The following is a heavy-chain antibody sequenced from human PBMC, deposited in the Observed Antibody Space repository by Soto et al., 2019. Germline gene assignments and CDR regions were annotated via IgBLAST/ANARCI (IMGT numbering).Heavy chain of an antibody. Sequence: SVKVSCKASGGTFSSYTISWVRQAPGQGLEWMGRIIPILGIANYAQKFQGRVTITADKSTSTAYMELSSLRSEDTAVYYCARARIVVVPAAMDAFDSWGQGKMVTVSS. D-gene: IGHD2-2*01. J-gene: IGHJ3*02. CDR1: GGTFSSYT. CDR2: IIPILGIA. CDR3: ARARIVVVPAAMDAFDS. V-gene: IGHV1-69*02.